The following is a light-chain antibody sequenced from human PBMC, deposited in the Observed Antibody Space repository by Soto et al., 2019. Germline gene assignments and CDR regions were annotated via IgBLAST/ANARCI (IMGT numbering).Light chain of an antibody. CDR3: HQYYNYPWT. V-gene: IGKV1-5*01. CDR1: QRVSNW. J-gene: IGKJ1*01. CDR2: DAS. Sequence: DIQMTQSPYTLSASVGDRVTITCRASQRVSNWVAWYQQRRGKAPKLLIYDASTLESGVPSRFGGSGSETRFTLTISSLQPDDFATYYCHQYYNYPWTFGQGTKVEVK.